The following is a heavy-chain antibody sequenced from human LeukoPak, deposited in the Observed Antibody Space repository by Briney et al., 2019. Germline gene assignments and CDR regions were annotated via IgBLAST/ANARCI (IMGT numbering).Heavy chain of an antibody. Sequence: GGSLRLSCAASGFTFSSYGMHWVRQAPGKGLEWVAVIWYDGSNKYYADSVKGRFTISRDNSKNTPYLQMNSLRAEDTAVYYCARDHYYDSSDLDYWGQGTLVTVSS. CDR1: GFTFSSYG. V-gene: IGHV3-33*01. CDR2: IWYDGSNK. D-gene: IGHD3-22*01. CDR3: ARDHYYDSSDLDY. J-gene: IGHJ4*02.